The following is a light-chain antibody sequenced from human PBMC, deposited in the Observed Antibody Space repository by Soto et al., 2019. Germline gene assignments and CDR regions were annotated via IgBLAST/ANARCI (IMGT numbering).Light chain of an antibody. CDR2: KVT. J-gene: IGLJ1*01. CDR3: SSYRRDNTQL. V-gene: IGLV2-14*01. Sequence: QSVLTQPASVSGSPGQSITISCTRSRAAGGGYGFVSWYQQYTGKGATLIIFKVTIGHYGVSARFSGSKSGDTASLIISGLQAEDEADYYCSSYRRDNTQLFGTGTKVTVL. CDR1: RAAGGGYGF.